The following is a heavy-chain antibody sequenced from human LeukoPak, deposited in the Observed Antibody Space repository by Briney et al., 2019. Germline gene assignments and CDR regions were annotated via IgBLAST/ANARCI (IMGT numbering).Heavy chain of an antibody. CDR1: GFTFSAYA. CDR3: ARDLHYYVAMGV. D-gene: IGHD3-10*02. CDR2: IGSDNKP. V-gene: IGHV3-23*01. Sequence: GGSLRLSCAASGFTFSAYAMTWVRQAPGQGLEWVSSIGSDNKPHYSESVKGQFAISRDNSKSMLFLQLNSLRAEDTALYYCARDLHYYVAMGVWGQGTTVTVSS. J-gene: IGHJ6*02.